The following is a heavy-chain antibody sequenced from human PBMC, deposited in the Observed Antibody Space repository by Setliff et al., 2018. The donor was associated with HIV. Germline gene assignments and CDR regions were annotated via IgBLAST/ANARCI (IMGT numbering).Heavy chain of an antibody. V-gene: IGHV4-39*07. CDR1: GGSVGSSSYY. CDR2: IYYTGNT. J-gene: IGHJ3*01. Sequence: SETLSLTCTVSGGSVGSSSYYWAWIRQPPGKGLEWIGSIYYTGNTKYNPSLGSRVTFSIDTSENQFSLRLASVTAADTAIYYCARDDSIVLVPAIMRGDGFDFWGQGRMVTVSS. D-gene: IGHD2-2*01. CDR3: ARDDSIVLVPAIMRGDGFDF.